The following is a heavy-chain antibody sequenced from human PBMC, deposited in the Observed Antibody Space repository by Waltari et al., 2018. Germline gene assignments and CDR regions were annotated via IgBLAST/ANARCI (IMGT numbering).Heavy chain of an antibody. CDR2: IIPIFGTX. CDR3: ASXPXYDFWSWLXXX. CDR1: GGTFSXYA. V-gene: IGHV1-69*13. J-gene: IGHJ4*02. D-gene: IGHD3-3*01. Sequence: QVXXVQSGXXVKKPGSSVKVSCKAXGGTFSXYAISWVRQAPGQGLEWMGRIIPIFGTXXYAQKFXXXXTITADKSXSTAYMELXSLRSEDTAXYYCASXPXYDFWSWLXXXWGQGTXXTVSS.